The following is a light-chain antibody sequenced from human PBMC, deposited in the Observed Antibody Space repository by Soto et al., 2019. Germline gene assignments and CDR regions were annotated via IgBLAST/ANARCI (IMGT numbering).Light chain of an antibody. Sequence: EIVLTQSPGTLSLSPGERATLSCRASQSVSSSYLAWYQQKPGQAPMLLIYGASNRATGIPDRFSGSGSGTDFTLTISRLEPEDFAVYYCQQFGSSPRTFGQGTKVEIK. J-gene: IGKJ1*01. CDR3: QQFGSSPRT. V-gene: IGKV3-20*01. CDR1: QSVSSSY. CDR2: GAS.